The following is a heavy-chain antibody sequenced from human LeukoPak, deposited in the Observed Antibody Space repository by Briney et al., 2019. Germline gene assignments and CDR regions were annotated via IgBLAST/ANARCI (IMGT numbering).Heavy chain of an antibody. Sequence: GGSLRLSCAASGFTFSSYAMSWVPQVPGKGLEGVSGISGSGGSTYYADSVKGLFTISRDNYKNTLYLQMNSLRAEDTAVYYCGRDDKITVVWGGVEAFDIWGQGTMVTVS. J-gene: IGHJ3*02. CDR2: ISGSGGST. CDR3: GRDDKITVVWGGVEAFDI. CDR1: GFTFSSYA. V-gene: IGHV3-23*01. D-gene: IGHD3-10*01.